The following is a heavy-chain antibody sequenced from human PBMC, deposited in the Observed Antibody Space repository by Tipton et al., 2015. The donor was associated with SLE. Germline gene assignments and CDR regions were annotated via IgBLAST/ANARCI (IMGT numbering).Heavy chain of an antibody. D-gene: IGHD2-8*01. V-gene: IGHV4-39*01. CDR2: IYHRGST. CDR3: ARQGSDGVALYGYGMDV. J-gene: IGHJ6*02. CDR1: GGSISSSSSYY. Sequence: TLSLTCAVYGGSISSSSSYYWAWIRQSPGKGVEWIGEIYHRGSTNYNPSLKSRVTISLDTSKNQFSLKLSSVTAADTAVYYCARQGSDGVALYGYGMDVWGQGTTVTVSS.